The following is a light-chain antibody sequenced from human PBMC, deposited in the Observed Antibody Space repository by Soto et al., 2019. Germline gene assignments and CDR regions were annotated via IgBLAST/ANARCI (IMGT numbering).Light chain of an antibody. CDR2: GAS. CDR1: QSMGSN. CDR3: HQYSSSTKT. V-gene: IGKV3-20*01. Sequence: EIVMTQSPATMSVSPGERATLSCRASQSMGSNVAWYQQKPGQAPRLLIYGASSRATGIPDRFSGSGSGTDFTLTISRLEPEDFAVYYCHQYSSSTKTFGQGTKVDIK. J-gene: IGKJ1*01.